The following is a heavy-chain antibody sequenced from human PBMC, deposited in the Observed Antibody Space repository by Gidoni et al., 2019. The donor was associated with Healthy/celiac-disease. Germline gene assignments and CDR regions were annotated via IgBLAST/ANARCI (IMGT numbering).Heavy chain of an antibody. CDR3: ARDRRYNWNYWVGLYYMDV. CDR2: IKQDGSEK. Sequence: EVQLVESGGGLVQPGGSLRLSCAASGFTFSSYWMSWVRQAPGKGLEWVANIKQDGSEKYYVDSVKGRFTISRDNAKNSLYLQMNSLRAEDTAVYYCARDRRYNWNYWVGLYYMDVWGKGTTVTVSS. V-gene: IGHV3-7*03. J-gene: IGHJ6*03. D-gene: IGHD1-7*01. CDR1: GFTFSSYW.